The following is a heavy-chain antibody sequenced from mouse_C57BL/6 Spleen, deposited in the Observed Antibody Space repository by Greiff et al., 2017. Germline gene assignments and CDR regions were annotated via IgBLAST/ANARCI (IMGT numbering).Heavy chain of an antibody. Sequence: QVQLQQPGAELVKPGASVKLSCKASGYTFTSYWMHWVKQRPGRGLEWIGRIDPNSGGTKYNEKFKSKATLTVDKPSSTAYMRLSSLTSEDSAVYDCASDYYGSSSAWFAYWGQGTLVTVSA. CDR1: GYTFTSYW. CDR3: ASDYYGSSSAWFAY. CDR2: IDPNSGGT. V-gene: IGHV1-72*01. J-gene: IGHJ3*01. D-gene: IGHD1-1*01.